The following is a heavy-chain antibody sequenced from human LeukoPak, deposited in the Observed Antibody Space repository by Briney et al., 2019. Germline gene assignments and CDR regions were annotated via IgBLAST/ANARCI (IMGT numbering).Heavy chain of an antibody. CDR3: AVGVDGSSAVGYFDY. J-gene: IGHJ4*02. Sequence: PSETLSLTCTVSGDSISSGDYYWSWIRQPAGKGLEWIGRISSSGSTNYNPSLKSRVTISVDTSKNQFSLKLSSVTAADTAVYYCAVGVDGSSAVGYFDYWGQGTLVTVSS. V-gene: IGHV4-61*02. CDR2: ISSSGST. D-gene: IGHD6-19*01. CDR1: GDSISSGDYY.